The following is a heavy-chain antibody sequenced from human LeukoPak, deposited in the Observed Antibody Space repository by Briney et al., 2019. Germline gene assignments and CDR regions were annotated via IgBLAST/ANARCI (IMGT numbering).Heavy chain of an antibody. V-gene: IGHV3-20*04. D-gene: IGHD3-22*01. J-gene: IGHJ4*02. Sequence: GGSLRLSCAASGFTFDYYGLSWVRQAPGKGLEWVSGINWNGGSTDYADSVKGRFTISRDNAKNSLYLQMNSLRAEDTALYYCARDRYHDSSDFLDYWGQGTLVTVSS. CDR1: GFTFDYYG. CDR2: INWNGGST. CDR3: ARDRYHDSSDFLDY.